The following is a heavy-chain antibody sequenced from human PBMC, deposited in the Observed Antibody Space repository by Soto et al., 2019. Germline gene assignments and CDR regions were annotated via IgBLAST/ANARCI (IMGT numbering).Heavy chain of an antibody. CDR2: IVPIFGTA. V-gene: IGHV1-69*12. J-gene: IGHJ6*02. Sequence: QVQLVQSGAEVKKPGSSVKVSCKASGGTFSSYAISWVRQAPGQGLEWMGGIVPIFGTADYAQKFQGGVMITANESTSTAYVELSSLRSEDTAVYYCAKNPENYYYGMDVWGQGTTVTVSS. CDR3: AKNPENYYYGMDV. CDR1: GGTFSSYA.